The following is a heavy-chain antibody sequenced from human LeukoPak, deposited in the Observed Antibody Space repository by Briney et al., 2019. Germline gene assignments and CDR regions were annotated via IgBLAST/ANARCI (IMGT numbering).Heavy chain of an antibody. V-gene: IGHV3-23*01. CDR3: AKGLRTGVGPYMGYHYYMDV. CDR2: INDNGAGT. CDR1: GFTFSSYA. Sequence: GGSLRLSWAASGFTFSSYAMSWVRQAPGKGLKWVSTINDNGAGTYYADSVKGRFTISRDNSYNTVSLQMYSLRDEDTGVYYCAKGLRTGVGPYMGYHYYMDVWGKGATVTVSS. D-gene: IGHD3-16*01. J-gene: IGHJ6*03.